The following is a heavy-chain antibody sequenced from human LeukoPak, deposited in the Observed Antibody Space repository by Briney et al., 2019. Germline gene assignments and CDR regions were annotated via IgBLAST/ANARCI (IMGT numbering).Heavy chain of an antibody. D-gene: IGHD5-12*01. V-gene: IGHV1-69*06. CDR2: IIPIFGTA. CDR1: GYTFTSYY. CDR3: ARAYIVATVSSSWPFDY. Sequence: SVKVSCKASGYTFTSYYMHWVRQAPGQGLEWMGGIIPIFGTANYAQKFQGRVTITADKSTSTAYMELSSLRSEDTAVYYCARAYIVATVSSSWPFDYWGQGTLVTVSS. J-gene: IGHJ4*02.